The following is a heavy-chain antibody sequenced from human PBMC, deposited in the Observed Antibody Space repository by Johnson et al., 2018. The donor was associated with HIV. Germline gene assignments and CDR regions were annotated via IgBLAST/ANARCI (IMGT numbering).Heavy chain of an antibody. J-gene: IGHJ3*01. V-gene: IGHV3-30*18. CDR1: GFTFSNFR. D-gene: IGHD1-26*01. CDR3: AKNNEVWGLLPVDAFDV. CDR2: ISNDGDNE. Sequence: QVQLVESVGGVVQPGESLRLSCSASGFTFSNFRMQWVRQAPGKGLELVAVISNDGDNEYYADSVKGRFTISRDNSKNTLYLQLNSLRPEDTAVYYCAKNNEVWGLLPVDAFDVWGQGTLITVSS.